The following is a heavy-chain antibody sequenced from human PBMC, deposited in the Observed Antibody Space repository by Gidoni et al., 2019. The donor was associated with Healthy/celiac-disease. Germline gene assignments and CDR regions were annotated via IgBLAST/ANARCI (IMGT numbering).Heavy chain of an antibody. J-gene: IGHJ2*01. CDR1: GFTFSSYG. V-gene: IGHV3-33*01. D-gene: IGHD4-17*01. CDR3: ARGADYGDTPTYWYFDL. Sequence: QVQLVESGGGVVQPGRSLRLSCAASGFTFSSYGMHWVRQAPGKGLEWVAVIWYDGSNKYYADSVKGRFTISRDNSKNTLYLQMNSLRAEDTAVYYCARGADYGDTPTYWYFDLWGRGTLVTVSS. CDR2: IWYDGSNK.